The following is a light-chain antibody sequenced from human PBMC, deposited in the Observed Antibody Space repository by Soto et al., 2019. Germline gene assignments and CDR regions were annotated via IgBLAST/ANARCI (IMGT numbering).Light chain of an antibody. CDR1: QSVSSRY. CDR2: DAS. Sequence: DIALTQSPGTLSLSPGERATLSCRASQSVSSRYLAWYQQKAGQAPRLLIYDASRRATGIPARFSGSGSGTGFTLTISRLEPDDFAVYYCQQYGSSVTFGGGTKVEIK. V-gene: IGKV3-20*01. CDR3: QQYGSSVT. J-gene: IGKJ4*01.